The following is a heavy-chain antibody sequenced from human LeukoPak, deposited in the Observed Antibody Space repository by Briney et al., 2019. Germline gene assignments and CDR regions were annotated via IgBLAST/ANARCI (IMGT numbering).Heavy chain of an antibody. CDR2: ISHRGST. J-gene: IGHJ5*02. V-gene: IGHV4-59*09. CDR3: ARGFEGVAGWFDP. Sequence: IGYISHRGSTKYNLSLKSRVTMSVDTSKNQFSLKLNSVIAADTAMYYCARGFEGVAGWFDPWGQGTLVTVSS. D-gene: IGHD3-16*01.